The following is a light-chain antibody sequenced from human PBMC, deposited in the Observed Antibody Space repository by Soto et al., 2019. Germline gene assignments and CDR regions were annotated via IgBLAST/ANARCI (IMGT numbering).Light chain of an antibody. V-gene: IGKV3-15*01. CDR3: QQYINWPWA. Sequence: EIVMTQSPVTLSVSPGERATLSCRASQSVGDHLAWFQQKPGQAPRLLIYGASTRATGIPARFSGSGSGTEFTLTISSLQSADFAIYYCQQYINWPWAFGQGTKVEIK. CDR2: GAS. CDR1: QSVGDH. J-gene: IGKJ1*01.